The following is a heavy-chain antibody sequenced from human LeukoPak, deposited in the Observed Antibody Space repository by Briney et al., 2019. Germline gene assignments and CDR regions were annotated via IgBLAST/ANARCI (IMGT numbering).Heavy chain of an antibody. Sequence: PGGSLRLSCAASGFTFSSHAMSWVRQAPGKGLEWVSGVSGSGDTTYYADSVKGRFTISRDNSKNTLYLQMNSLRAEDTATYFCAKDRRTTLYGELEYWGQGTLVTVSS. J-gene: IGHJ4*02. V-gene: IGHV3-23*01. D-gene: IGHD2/OR15-2a*01. CDR2: VSGSGDTT. CDR1: GFTFSSHA. CDR3: AKDRRTTLYGELEY.